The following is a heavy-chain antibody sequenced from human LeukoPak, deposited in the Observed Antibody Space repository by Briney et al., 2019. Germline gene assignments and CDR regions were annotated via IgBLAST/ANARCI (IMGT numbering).Heavy chain of an antibody. CDR1: GFTFSSYA. Sequence: GGSPRLSCSASGFTFSSYAMHWVRQAPGKGLEYVSAISSNGGSTYYADSVKGRFTISRDNSKNTLYLQMSSLRAEDTAVYYCVKDFSVSGYYDSSGYYYLGYWGQGTLVTVSS. CDR2: ISSNGGST. CDR3: VKDFSVSGYYDSSGYYYLGY. J-gene: IGHJ4*02. D-gene: IGHD3-22*01. V-gene: IGHV3-64D*09.